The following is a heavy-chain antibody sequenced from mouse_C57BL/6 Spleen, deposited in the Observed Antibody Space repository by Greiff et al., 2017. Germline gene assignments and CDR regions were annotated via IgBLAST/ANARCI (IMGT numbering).Heavy chain of an antibody. V-gene: IGHV5-16*01. Sequence: EVMLVESEGGLVQPGSSMKLSCTASGFTFSDYYMAWVRQVPEKGLEWVANINYDGSSTYYLDSLKSRFIISRDNAQNILYLQMSSLKSEDTATYYCARDRGNFYFEYWGQGTTLTVSS. J-gene: IGHJ2*01. CDR3: ARDRGNFYFEY. CDR1: GFTFSDYY. CDR2: INYDGSST.